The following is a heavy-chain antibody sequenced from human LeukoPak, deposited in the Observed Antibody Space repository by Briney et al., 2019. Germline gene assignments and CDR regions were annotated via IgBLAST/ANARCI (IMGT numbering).Heavy chain of an antibody. J-gene: IGHJ6*02. CDR2: ISYDGSHT. V-gene: IGHV3-30*03. D-gene: IGHD3-22*01. Sequence: GGSLRLSCAASGFTFNTYGMHWVRQAPGKGLEWVAVISYDGSHTNYAVSVKGRFTISRDNSKNTLYLQMNSLRAEDTAVYYCARDPAYYYDSSGYSTPPDYYYYGMDVWGQGTTVTVSS. CDR1: GFTFNTYG. CDR3: ARDPAYYYDSSGYSTPPDYYYYGMDV.